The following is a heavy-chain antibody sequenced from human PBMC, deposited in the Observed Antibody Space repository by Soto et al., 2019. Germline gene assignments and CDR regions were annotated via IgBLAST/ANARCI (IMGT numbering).Heavy chain of an antibody. J-gene: IGHJ4*02. CDR2: INHSGST. D-gene: IGHD3-9*01. V-gene: IGHV4-34*01. Sequence: SETLSLTCAVYGGTFGGYYGSWIRQPQGKGLEWIGEINHSGSTNYNPSLKSRVTISVDTSKNQFSLKLSSVTAADTAVYYCARGVGYYDILTGYYPLLDYWGQGTLVTVSS. CDR1: GGTFGGYY. CDR3: ARGVGYYDILTGYYPLLDY.